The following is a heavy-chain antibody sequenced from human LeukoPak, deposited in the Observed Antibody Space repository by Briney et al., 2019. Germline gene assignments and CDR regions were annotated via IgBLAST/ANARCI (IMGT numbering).Heavy chain of an antibody. V-gene: IGHV2-5*01. Sequence: SGPTLVKPTQTLTLTCTFSGFSVSPSGVGVGWIRQPSGKALEWLALIYWNDDKRYSPSLKSRLTITKDTSKNQVVLTMTNMDPVDTATYYCAHRQWLRRPFDPWGQGTLVTVSS. J-gene: IGHJ5*02. D-gene: IGHD3-22*01. CDR1: GFSVSPSGVG. CDR3: AHRQWLRRPFDP. CDR2: IYWNDDK.